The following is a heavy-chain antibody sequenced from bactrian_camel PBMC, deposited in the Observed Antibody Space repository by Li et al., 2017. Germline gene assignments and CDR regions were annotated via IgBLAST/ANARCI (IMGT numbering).Heavy chain of an antibody. CDR1: QDTNFPAC. D-gene: IGHD3*01. CDR3: AAAVGGFGCRWRQANY. J-gene: IGHJ4*01. Sequence: VQLVESGGGSVEAGGSLRLSCVTSQDTNFPACMAWFRQPPGKPREGIAHRHTGGGVIYYADSVKGRFTISTDNGKNTLHLQMDSLKPEDTAMYYCAAAVGGFGCRWRQANYWGQGTQVTVS. V-gene: IGHV3S1*01. CDR2: RHTGGGVI.